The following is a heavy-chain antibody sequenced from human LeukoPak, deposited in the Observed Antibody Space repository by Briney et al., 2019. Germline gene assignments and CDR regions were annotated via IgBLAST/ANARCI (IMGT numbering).Heavy chain of an antibody. D-gene: IGHD3-22*01. CDR1: GFTFRRYG. V-gene: IGHV3-23*01. CDR3: AREYHDSSGYLDY. CDR2: VSDSGRNT. Sequence: GGSLRLSCAASGFTFRRYGMTWVRQAPGKGLDGVSSVSDSGRNTYYADSVKGRFTISRDNSRNTLYLQMNSLRAEDTAVYYCAREYHDSSGYLDYWGQGTLVTVSS. J-gene: IGHJ4*02.